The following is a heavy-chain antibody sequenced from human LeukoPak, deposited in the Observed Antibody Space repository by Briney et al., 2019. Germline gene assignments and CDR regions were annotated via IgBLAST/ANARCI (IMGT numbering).Heavy chain of an antibody. CDR1: GYTFTGYS. V-gene: IGHV1-2*02. Sequence: ASVKVSCKASGYTFTGYSVHWERQAPGQGLEWMGWINPNSGGTKYALKFQGRVTMTRDTSISTAYMELSRLTSDDTAVYYCARGGATTVVTNFDYWGQGTLVTVSS. D-gene: IGHD4-23*01. J-gene: IGHJ4*02. CDR3: ARGGATTVVTNFDY. CDR2: INPNSGGT.